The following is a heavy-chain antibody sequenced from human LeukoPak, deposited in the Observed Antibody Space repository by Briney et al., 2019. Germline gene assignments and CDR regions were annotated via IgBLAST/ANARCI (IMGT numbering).Heavy chain of an antibody. CDR3: AREIDRYCSSTSCSYFDY. CDR1: GYSISSGYY. V-gene: IGHV4-38-2*02. CDR2: IYHSGST. D-gene: IGHD2-2*01. J-gene: IGHJ4*02. Sequence: PSETLSLTCAVSGYSISSGYYWGWIRQPPGKGLEWIGSIYHSGSTYYNPSLKSRVTISVDTSKNQFSLKLSSVTAADTAVYYCAREIDRYCSSTSCSYFDYWGQGTLVTVSS.